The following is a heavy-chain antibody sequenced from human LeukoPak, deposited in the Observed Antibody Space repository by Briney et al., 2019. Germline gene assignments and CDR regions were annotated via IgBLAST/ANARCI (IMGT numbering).Heavy chain of an antibody. V-gene: IGHV1-2*02. Sequence: ASVPVSYTASGYTFTDYYMHWVRQAPGQGLEWMGWINPNSGGPNYSQKFQGRVTMTRDTSISTAYMELSRLRSDDTAVYYCARSSPYCSGGSCYSPTDYWGQGTLVTVSS. J-gene: IGHJ4*02. CDR2: INPNSGGP. D-gene: IGHD2-15*01. CDR3: ARSSPYCSGGSCYSPTDY. CDR1: GYTFTDYY.